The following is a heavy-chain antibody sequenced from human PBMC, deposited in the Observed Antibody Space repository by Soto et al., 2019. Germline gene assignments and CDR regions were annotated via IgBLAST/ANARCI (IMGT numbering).Heavy chain of an antibody. D-gene: IGHD6-13*01. CDR2: ISYDGSNK. CDR3: ARSIAAAGTDAFDI. J-gene: IGHJ3*02. Sequence: GGSLRLSCAASGFTFSSYAMHWVRQAPGKGLEWVAVISYDGSNKYYADSVKGRFTISRDNSKNTLYLQMNSLRAEDTAVYYCARSIAAAGTDAFDIWGQGTMVTVSS. V-gene: IGHV3-30-3*01. CDR1: GFTFSSYA.